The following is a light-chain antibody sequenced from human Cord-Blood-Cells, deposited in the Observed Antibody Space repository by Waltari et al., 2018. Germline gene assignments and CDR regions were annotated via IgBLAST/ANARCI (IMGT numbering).Light chain of an antibody. Sequence: QSALTQPRPASGSPGQSATIPCTGTSSDVGGYNYVSWYQQHPGKAPKLMIYDVSKRPSGVPDRFAGSKAGNTASLTISGLQAEDEADYYCCSYAGSYVFGTGTKVTVL. J-gene: IGLJ1*01. CDR3: CSYAGSYV. CDR2: DVS. V-gene: IGLV2-11*01. CDR1: SSDVGGYNY.